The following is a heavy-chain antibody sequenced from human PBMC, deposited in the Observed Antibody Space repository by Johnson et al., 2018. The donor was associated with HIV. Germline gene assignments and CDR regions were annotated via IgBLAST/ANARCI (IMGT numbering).Heavy chain of an antibody. V-gene: IGHV3-64*01. CDR1: GFIFSSYA. CDR3: ARDVASVYGSGDLAFDI. J-gene: IGHJ3*02. Sequence: VQLVESGGGLVQPGGSLRLSCAASGFIFSSYAMHWVRQAPGKGLQYVSAISSNGGSTYYANSVKGRFTISRDNSRNTLYLQMGRLRVEDMAVYYCARDVASVYGSGDLAFDIWGQGTMVTVSS. CDR2: ISSNGGST. D-gene: IGHD3-10*01.